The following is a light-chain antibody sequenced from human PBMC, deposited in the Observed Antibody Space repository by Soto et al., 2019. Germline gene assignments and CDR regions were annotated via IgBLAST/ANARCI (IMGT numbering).Light chain of an antibody. CDR1: QTISSW. CDR3: QQYNSYSRT. V-gene: IGKV1-5*03. CDR2: KAS. J-gene: IGKJ1*01. Sequence: DIQMTQSPSNLSGSVGDRVTITCRASQTISSWLAWYQQRTGKATKLLIYKASKLHSGVPARFSGSGSGTEFTLTISSLQPDEFATYYCQQYNSYSRTFGQWTKVDLK.